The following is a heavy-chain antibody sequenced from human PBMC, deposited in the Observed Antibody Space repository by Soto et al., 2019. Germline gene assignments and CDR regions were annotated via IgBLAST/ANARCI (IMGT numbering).Heavy chain of an antibody. CDR1: GFTFSSYS. V-gene: IGHV3-23*01. CDR3: AKIAVAELNWFDR. D-gene: IGHD6-19*01. CDR2: ISGSGGST. Sequence: GGSLRLSCAASGFTFSSYSMSWVRQAPGEGLEWVSAISGSGGSTYYADSVKGRFSISRDNSKNTLYLQMNSLRAEDTAVYYCAKIAVAELNWFDRWGQGTLVTVSS. J-gene: IGHJ5*02.